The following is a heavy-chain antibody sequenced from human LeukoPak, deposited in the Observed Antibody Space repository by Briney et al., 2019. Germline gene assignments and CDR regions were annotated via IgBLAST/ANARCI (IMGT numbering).Heavy chain of an antibody. D-gene: IGHD5-12*01. CDR2: ISSSSSYI. CDR3: ARDPTIGGYDY. J-gene: IGHJ4*02. CDR1: GFTFSSFS. Sequence: GGSLRLSCAASGFTFSSFSMNWVRQAPGKGLEWVSSISSSSSYIYYADSVKGRFTISRDNAKNSLYLQMNSLRAEDTAVYYCARDPTIGGYDYWGQGTLVTVSS. V-gene: IGHV3-21*04.